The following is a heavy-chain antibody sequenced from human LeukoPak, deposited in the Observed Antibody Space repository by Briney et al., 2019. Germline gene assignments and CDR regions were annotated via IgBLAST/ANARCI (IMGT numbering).Heavy chain of an antibody. V-gene: IGHV3-23*01. Sequence: GGSLRLSCAASGFTFSSYAISWVRQAPGEGLEWVSAISGSGGSTYYADSVKGRFTISRDNSKNTLYLQMNSLRAEDTAVYYCAKEGYSSSWFNNDAFDIWGQGKMVTVSS. D-gene: IGHD6-13*01. J-gene: IGHJ3*02. CDR2: ISGSGGST. CDR3: AKEGYSSSWFNNDAFDI. CDR1: GFTFSSYA.